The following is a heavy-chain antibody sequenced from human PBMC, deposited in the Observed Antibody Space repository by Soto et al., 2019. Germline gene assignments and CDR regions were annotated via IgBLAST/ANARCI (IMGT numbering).Heavy chain of an antibody. V-gene: IGHV3-53*01. CDR3: TRGGTLTPGAY. J-gene: IGHJ4*02. CDR2: IYASDAT. D-gene: IGHD4-17*01. Sequence: GGSLRLSCAASGSSDRNNYMHWVRQAPGKGLEWVSVIYASDATYYSDSVKGRFTLSRDISKNTLYLEMTSLRVEDTAVYYCTRGGTLTPGAYWGQGTLVTVSS. CDR1: GSSDRNNY.